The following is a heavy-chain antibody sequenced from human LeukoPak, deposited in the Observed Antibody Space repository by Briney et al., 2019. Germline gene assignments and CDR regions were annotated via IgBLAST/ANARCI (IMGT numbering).Heavy chain of an antibody. CDR2: IYGDDYT. V-gene: IGHV3-53*01. CDR1: GFTVGSNY. D-gene: IGHD2-2*01. Sequence: EGSLRLSCAASGFTVGSNYMAWVRQAPGKGLEWVALIYGDDYTFYADSVEGRFTVSRDRSKNTVYLRLNSLRPEDTAVYFCARGPSLVPATIYYHYMDVWGTGTTVTVSS. J-gene: IGHJ6*03. CDR3: ARGPSLVPATIYYHYMDV.